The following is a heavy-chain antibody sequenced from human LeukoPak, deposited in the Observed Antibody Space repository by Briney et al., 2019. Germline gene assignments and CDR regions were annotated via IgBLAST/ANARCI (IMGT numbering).Heavy chain of an antibody. CDR2: ISSSSSTI. J-gene: IGHJ4*02. CDR1: GFTFSSYS. CDR3: ARPECSGGSCYSLS. Sequence: PGGSLRLSCAASGFTFSSYSMNWVRQAPGKGLEWVSYISSSSSTIYYADSVKGRFTISRDNAKNSLYLQMSSLRAEDTAVYYCARPECSGGSCYSLSWGQGTLVTVSS. V-gene: IGHV3-48*01. D-gene: IGHD2-15*01.